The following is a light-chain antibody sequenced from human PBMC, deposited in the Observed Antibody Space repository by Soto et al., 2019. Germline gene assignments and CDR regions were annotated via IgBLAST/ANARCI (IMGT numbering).Light chain of an antibody. Sequence: DVLMTQSKDSLAVSLGERATINCKSSQSFLYSPNNKNYLAWYQQKPGQPPKMLIYWASIRESGVPDRFSGSGSGTDFTLTISSLQSEDVAVYYCQQYYTNSWSFGQGTKVDNK. CDR2: WAS. CDR1: QSFLYSPNNKNY. CDR3: QQYYTNSWS. J-gene: IGKJ1*01. V-gene: IGKV4-1*01.